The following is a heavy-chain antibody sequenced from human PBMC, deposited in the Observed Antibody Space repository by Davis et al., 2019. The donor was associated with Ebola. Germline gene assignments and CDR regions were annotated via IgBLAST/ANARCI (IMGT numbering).Heavy chain of an antibody. CDR2: ISSSSSYT. CDR1: GFTFSDYY. V-gene: IGHV3-11*03. Sequence: GESLKISCAASGFTFSDYYMSWIRQAPGKGLEWVSYISSSSSYTNYADSVKGRFTISRDNSKNTLYLQMNSLRAEDTAVYYCAGNSGVYYYGMDVWGQGTTVTVSS. CDR3: AGNSGVYYYGMDV. D-gene: IGHD5-12*01. J-gene: IGHJ6*02.